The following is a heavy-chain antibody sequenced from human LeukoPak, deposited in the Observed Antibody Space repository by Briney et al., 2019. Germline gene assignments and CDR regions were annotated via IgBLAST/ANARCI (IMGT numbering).Heavy chain of an antibody. Sequence: ASVKVSCKASGYTFTSYDINWVRQATGQGLEWMGWMNPNSGNTGYAQKFQGRVTMTRNTSVSTAYMELSSLRSEDTAFYYCSRKSSRGRGWNAFDIWGQGTMVTVSS. CDR3: SRKSSRGRGWNAFDI. CDR2: MNPNSGNT. CDR1: GYTFTSYD. J-gene: IGHJ3*02. V-gene: IGHV1-8*01. D-gene: IGHD2-2*01.